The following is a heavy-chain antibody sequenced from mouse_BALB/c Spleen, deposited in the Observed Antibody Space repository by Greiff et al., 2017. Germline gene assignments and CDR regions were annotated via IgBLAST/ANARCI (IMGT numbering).Heavy chain of an antibody. CDR1: GYTFSSYT. CDR2: ISTGGGST. D-gene: IGHD1-1*01. V-gene: IGHV5-12-2*01. CDR3: ARYYYGSSYWYFDV. Sequence: EVQRVESGGGLVQPGGSLKLSCAASGYTFSSYTMAWVRQTPENGLEWVAYISTGGGSTYYPDKVKGQFTLSRDNAKNTLYLQMSSLKSEDTAMYYCARYYYGSSYWYFDVWGAGTTVTVSS. J-gene: IGHJ1*01.